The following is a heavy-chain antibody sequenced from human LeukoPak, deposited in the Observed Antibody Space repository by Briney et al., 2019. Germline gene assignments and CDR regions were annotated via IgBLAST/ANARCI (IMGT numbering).Heavy chain of an antibody. Sequence: ASVKVSCKASGYTFTSYDINWVRQAPGQGLEWMGCMNPNSGNTGYAQKFQGRVTMTRDTSISTAYMELSSLRSEDTAVYYCAKRGDFWSGYYTDYYYMDVWGKGTTVTVSS. D-gene: IGHD3-3*01. J-gene: IGHJ6*03. CDR2: MNPNSGNT. V-gene: IGHV1-8*01. CDR3: AKRGDFWSGYYTDYYYMDV. CDR1: GYTFTSYD.